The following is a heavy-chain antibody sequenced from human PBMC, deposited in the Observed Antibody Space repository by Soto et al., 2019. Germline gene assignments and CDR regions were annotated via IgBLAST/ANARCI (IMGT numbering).Heavy chain of an antibody. J-gene: IGHJ4*02. D-gene: IGHD6-19*01. CDR2: IFSNDEK. Sequence: QVTLKESGPVLVKPTETLTLTCTVSGFSLSNARMGVSWIRQPPGNALEWLAHIFSNDEKSYSRSLKSRLTIPKDTSKSQVVLTMTNMDPVDTATYYCARISGWLWKYFDYWGQGTLVTVSS. V-gene: IGHV2-26*01. CDR1: GFSLSNARMG. CDR3: ARISGWLWKYFDY.